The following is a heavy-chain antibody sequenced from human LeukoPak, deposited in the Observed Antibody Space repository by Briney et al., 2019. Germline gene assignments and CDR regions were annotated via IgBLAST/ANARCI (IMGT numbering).Heavy chain of an antibody. CDR2: IASGGST. Sequence: GGSLRLSCAASGFTFNNYAMSWVRQTPGKGLEWVSAIASGGSTFYADSVKGRFTISRDNSKNTIYLQMNSLRAEDTAVYYCAKSRDGYKVHEADWGQGTLVTVSS. CDR1: GFTFNNYA. V-gene: IGHV3-23*01. J-gene: IGHJ4*02. CDR3: AKSRDGYKVHEAD. D-gene: IGHD5-24*01.